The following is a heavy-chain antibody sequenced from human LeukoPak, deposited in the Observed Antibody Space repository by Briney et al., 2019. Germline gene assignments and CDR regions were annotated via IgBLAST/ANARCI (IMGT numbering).Heavy chain of an antibody. CDR1: GFTFNTYS. CDR2: ISSGSSYI. D-gene: IGHD3-16*01. V-gene: IGHV3-21*04. J-gene: IGHJ4*02. CDR3: ARDPPGGREYY. Sequence: GGSLRLSCAASGFTFNTYSMNWVRQAPGKGLEWVSSISSGSSYIYYADSVKGRFTISRDNAKNSLYLQMNSLRAEDTALYYCARDPPGGREYYWGQGTLVTVSS.